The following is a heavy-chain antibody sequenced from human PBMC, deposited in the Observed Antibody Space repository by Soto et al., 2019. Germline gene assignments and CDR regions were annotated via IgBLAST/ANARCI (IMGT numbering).Heavy chain of an antibody. Sequence: PGESLKISCKGSGYSFTSYWIGWVRQMPGKGLEWMGIIYPGDSGTRYSPSFQGQVTISADKSISTAYLQWSSPKASDTAMYYCARLGVVVVGGLPYGMDVWGQGTTVTV. D-gene: IGHD2-15*01. V-gene: IGHV5-51*01. CDR3: ARLGVVVVGGLPYGMDV. CDR2: IYPGDSGT. J-gene: IGHJ6*02. CDR1: GYSFTSYW.